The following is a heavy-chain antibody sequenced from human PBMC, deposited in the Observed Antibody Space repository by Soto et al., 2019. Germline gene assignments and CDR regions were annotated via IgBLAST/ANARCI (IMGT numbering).Heavy chain of an antibody. D-gene: IGHD2-15*01. CDR3: AKWWVLDP. CDR1: GFTFNSYW. J-gene: IGHJ5*02. Sequence: EVQLVESGGGLVQPGGSLRLSCAASGFTFNSYWMNWVRQAPGKGLEWVANINQAGSEKYDVDSMKGRFTVSSDNARNSLYLQMNSLRDEDTAVYYGAKWWVLDPWGQGTLVTVSS. CDR2: INQAGSEK. V-gene: IGHV3-7*02.